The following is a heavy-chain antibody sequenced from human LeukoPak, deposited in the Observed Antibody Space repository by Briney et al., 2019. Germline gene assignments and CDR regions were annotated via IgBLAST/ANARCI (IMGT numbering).Heavy chain of an antibody. CDR3: ARATSSYFYYMDV. CDR1: GGSISTYY. J-gene: IGHJ6*03. Sequence: SETLSLTCTVSGGSISTYYWSWIRQPPGKGLEWIGYIYHSGSTNYNPSLKSRVTISVDTSKNQFSLNVSSVTAADTAVYYCARATSSYFYYMDVWGKGTTVTISS. D-gene: IGHD5-12*01. V-gene: IGHV4-59*08. CDR2: IYHSGST.